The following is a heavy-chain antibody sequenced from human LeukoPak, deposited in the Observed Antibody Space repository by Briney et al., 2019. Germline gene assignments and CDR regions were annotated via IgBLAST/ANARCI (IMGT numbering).Heavy chain of an antibody. CDR1: GGTFSSYA. V-gene: IGHV1-69*05. D-gene: IGHD3-3*01. CDR2: IIPIFGTA. CDR3: ARGPRFWSGYCPFDY. J-gene: IGHJ4*02. Sequence: SVKVSCNASGGTFSSYAISWVRQAPGQGLERMGGIIPIFGTANYAQKFQGRVTITTDESTSTAYMELSSLRSVDMAVYYCARGPRFWSGYCPFDYWGQGTLVTVSS.